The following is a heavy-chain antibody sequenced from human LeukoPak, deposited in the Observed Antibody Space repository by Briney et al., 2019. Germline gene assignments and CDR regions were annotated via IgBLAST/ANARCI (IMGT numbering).Heavy chain of an antibody. Sequence: GRSLRLSCAASGFTFSSYAMHWVRQAPGKGLEWVAVISYDGSNKYYADSVKGRFTISRDNSKNTLYLQMNSLRAEDTAVYYCAKGAVPAAIKPYYYMDVWGKGTTVTVSS. J-gene: IGHJ6*03. V-gene: IGHV3-30-3*01. CDR1: GFTFSSYA. CDR3: AKGAVPAAIKPYYYMDV. D-gene: IGHD2-2*02. CDR2: ISYDGSNK.